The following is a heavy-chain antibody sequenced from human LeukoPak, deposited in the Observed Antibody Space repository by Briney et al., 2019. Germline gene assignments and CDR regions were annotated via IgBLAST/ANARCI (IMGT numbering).Heavy chain of an antibody. CDR1: GFTFSSYG. J-gene: IGHJ4*02. D-gene: IGHD5-18*01. V-gene: IGHV3-30*18. Sequence: GRSLRLSCAASGFTFSSYGIHWVRQAPGKGLEWVAVISYDGSSKYYADSVKGRFTISRDNSKNTLYLQMNSLRAEDTAVYYCAKNGGYFYGYRYYFDYWGQGTLVTVSS. CDR2: ISYDGSSK. CDR3: AKNGGYFYGYRYYFDY.